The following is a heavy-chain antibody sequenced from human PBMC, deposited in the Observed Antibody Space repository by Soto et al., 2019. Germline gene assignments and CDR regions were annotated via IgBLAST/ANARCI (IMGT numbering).Heavy chain of an antibody. CDR1: GGSVSSGSYY. Sequence: QVQLQESGPGLVKPSETLSLTCTVSGGSVSSGSYYWSWIRQHPGKGLEWIGYIYYSGSTYYNPSLKSRVTISVDTSKNQFSLKLSSVTAADTAVYYCARGGGIQLWPDYWGQGTLVTVSS. J-gene: IGHJ4*02. CDR3: ARGGGIQLWPDY. V-gene: IGHV4-31*03. CDR2: IYYSGST. D-gene: IGHD5-18*01.